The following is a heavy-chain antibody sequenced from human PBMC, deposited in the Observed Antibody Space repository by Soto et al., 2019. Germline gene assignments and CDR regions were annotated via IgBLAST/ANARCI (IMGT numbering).Heavy chain of an antibody. J-gene: IGHJ4*02. CDR1: GFTFNDFE. Sequence: EVQLLESGGGLVQPGGSLRLSCGVSGFTFNDFEMNWVRQAPGKGLEWLAYIDGSGTTKKYADSVRGRFTISRDNPNNSLFPQMSRLRAADTAIYYCARGFGRFNYWGQGPLVSVSS. D-gene: IGHD3-10*01. V-gene: IGHV3-48*03. CDR2: IDGSGTTK. CDR3: ARGFGRFNY.